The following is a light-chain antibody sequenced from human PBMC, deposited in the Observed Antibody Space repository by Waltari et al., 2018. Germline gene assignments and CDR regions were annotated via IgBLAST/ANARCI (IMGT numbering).Light chain of an antibody. CDR1: QSVSIN. CDR3: QHYNNWPPGTT. CDR2: SAS. Sequence: EIVMTQSPVTLSVSPGEGATLSCRASQSVSINLAWYQQKPGQAPRLLIYSASTRATGVPARFSGSGSGTEFTLTISSLQSDDFAGYYCQHYNNWPPGTTFGQGTKLEIK. V-gene: IGKV3-15*01. J-gene: IGKJ1*01.